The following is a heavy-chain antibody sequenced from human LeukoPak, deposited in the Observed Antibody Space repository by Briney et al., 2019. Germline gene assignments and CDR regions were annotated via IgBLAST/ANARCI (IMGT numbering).Heavy chain of an antibody. Sequence: SETLSLTCTVSGGSISSYYWSWIRQPPGRGLEWIGYIYYSGSTNYNPSLKSRVTISVDTSKNQFSLKLSSVTAADTAVYYCARAPDGGDFHYYYMDVWGKGTTVTVSS. CDR2: IYYSGST. CDR1: GGSISSYY. J-gene: IGHJ6*03. V-gene: IGHV4-59*01. D-gene: IGHD2-21*01. CDR3: ARAPDGGDFHYYYMDV.